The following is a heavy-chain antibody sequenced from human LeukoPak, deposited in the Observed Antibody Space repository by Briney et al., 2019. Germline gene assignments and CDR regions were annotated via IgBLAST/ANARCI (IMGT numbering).Heavy chain of an antibody. J-gene: IGHJ4*02. CDR1: GFTFSSYG. CDR3: AKDAPRTFGLSRGLHRGSYSFDS. Sequence: PGGSLRVSCGASGFTFSSYGMHWVRQAPGKGLEWVGFIRYDGSNKYYADSVKGRVTISRDNSKNTVYLQMNRLRAEDTAVYYCAKDAPRTFGLSRGLHRGSYSFDSWGQRTLLTVSS. V-gene: IGHV3-30*02. CDR2: IRYDGSNK. D-gene: IGHD6-19*01.